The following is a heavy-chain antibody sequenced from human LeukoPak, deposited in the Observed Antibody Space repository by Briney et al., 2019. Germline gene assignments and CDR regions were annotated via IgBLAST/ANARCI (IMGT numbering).Heavy chain of an antibody. CDR2: IKQDGSEK. CDR1: GFTFSSYW. D-gene: IGHD1-26*01. Sequence: GGSLRLSCAASGFTFSSYWMSWVRQAPGKGPEWVANIKQDGSEKYYVDSVKGRFTISRDNAKNSLYLQMNSLRAEDTAVYYCARVRGSYSMDVWGKGTTVTVSS. CDR3: ARVRGSYSMDV. J-gene: IGHJ6*03. V-gene: IGHV3-7*01.